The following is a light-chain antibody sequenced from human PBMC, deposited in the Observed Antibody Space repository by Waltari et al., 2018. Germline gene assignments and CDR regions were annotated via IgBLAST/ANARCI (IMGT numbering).Light chain of an antibody. J-gene: IGKJ4*01. CDR1: ASVFGY. V-gene: IGKV3-11*01. CDR3: QQRSIWPLT. CDR2: DTF. Sequence: IVLTQSPATLSVSPGERATLSCRASASVFGYLAWYQQKPGQAPRLLIFDTFKRATGIPARFSDSGYGTDFTLTINSLETEDFALYYCQQRSIWPLTFGGGTKVDVK.